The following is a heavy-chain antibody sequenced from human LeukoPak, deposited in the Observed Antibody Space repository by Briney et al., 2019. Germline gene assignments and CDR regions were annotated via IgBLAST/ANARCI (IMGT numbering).Heavy chain of an antibody. J-gene: IGHJ4*02. D-gene: IGHD3-22*01. CDR1: GFTFSSYV. Sequence: GGSLRLSCAASGFTFSSYVMHWVRQAPGKGLEWVAIISYDGSNEYYADSVKGRFTISRDNSKNTVYLQMNSLTTEDTAVYYCAKDRHYQSNVLDYWGQETLVTVSS. V-gene: IGHV3-30*04. CDR3: AKDRHYQSNVLDY. CDR2: ISYDGSNE.